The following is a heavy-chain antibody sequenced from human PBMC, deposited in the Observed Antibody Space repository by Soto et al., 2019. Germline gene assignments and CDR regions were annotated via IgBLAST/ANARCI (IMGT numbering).Heavy chain of an antibody. J-gene: IGHJ3*02. D-gene: IGHD2-2*01. Sequence: GGSLRLSCAASGFTFDEFGMSWVRQVPGKGPEWVSSFNWNGNYIHYADSVRGRFTISRDSAKKTLYLQMNNLRAEDTAVYYCAKDISIVPAATTGPISSLICGQAPIVTVS. CDR1: GFTFDEFG. V-gene: IGHV3-20*04. CDR2: FNWNGNYI. CDR3: AKDISIVPAATTGPISSLI.